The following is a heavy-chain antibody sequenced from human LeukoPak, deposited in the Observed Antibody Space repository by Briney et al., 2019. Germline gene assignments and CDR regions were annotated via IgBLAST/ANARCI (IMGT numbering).Heavy chain of an antibody. CDR1: GGSISSYY. V-gene: IGHV4-59*12. CDR3: ARGPRVVAATPDGSGNEYSHSIPFDY. CDR2: IYYSGST. D-gene: IGHD2-15*01. J-gene: IGHJ4*02. Sequence: KTSETLSLTCTVSGGSISSYYWSWIRQPPGKGLEWIGYIYYSGSTNYNPSLKSRVTISVDTSKNQFSLKLSSVTAADTAVYYCARGPRVVAATPDGSGNEYSHSIPFDYWGQGTLVTVSS.